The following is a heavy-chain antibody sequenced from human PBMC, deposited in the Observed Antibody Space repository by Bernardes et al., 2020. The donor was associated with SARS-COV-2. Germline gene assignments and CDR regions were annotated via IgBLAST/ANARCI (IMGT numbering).Heavy chain of an antibody. CDR1: GFTFDDYA. V-gene: IGHV3-9*01. Sequence: GGSLRLSCAASGFTFDDYAMHWVRQAPGKGLEWVSGISWNSGSIGYADSVKGRFTISRDNAKNSLYLQMNSLRAEDTALYYCAKTGDAGEDYWGQGTLVTVSS. J-gene: IGHJ4*02. CDR3: AKTGDAGEDY. CDR2: ISWNSGSI. D-gene: IGHD3-10*01.